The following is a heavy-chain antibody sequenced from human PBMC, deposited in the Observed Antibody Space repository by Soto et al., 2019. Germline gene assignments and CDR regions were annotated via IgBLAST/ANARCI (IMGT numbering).Heavy chain of an antibody. CDR1: GGSIISSSYY. CDR3: ASTGYYYYGMDV. J-gene: IGHJ6*02. Sequence: SETLSLTCTVSGGSIISSSYYWVWIRQPPGKGLEWIGSIYYSGSTYYNPSLKSRVTISVDTSKNQFSLKLSSVTAADTAVYYCASTGYYYYGMDVWGQGTTVTVSS. CDR2: IYYSGST. V-gene: IGHV4-39*01.